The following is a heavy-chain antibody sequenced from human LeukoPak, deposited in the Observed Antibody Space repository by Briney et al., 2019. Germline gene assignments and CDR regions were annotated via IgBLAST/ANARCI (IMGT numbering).Heavy chain of an antibody. Sequence: GGSLRLSCSASGFTFSTSAMHWVRQAPGKGLEYVSAISSNGGSTYYADSVKGRFTISRDNSKNTLYLQMSSLRAEDTAVYYCVKDQSVVAAAGLFDYWGQGTLVTVSS. D-gene: IGHD6-13*01. CDR1: GFTFSTSA. CDR3: VKDQSVVAAAGLFDY. V-gene: IGHV3-64D*06. CDR2: ISSNGGST. J-gene: IGHJ4*02.